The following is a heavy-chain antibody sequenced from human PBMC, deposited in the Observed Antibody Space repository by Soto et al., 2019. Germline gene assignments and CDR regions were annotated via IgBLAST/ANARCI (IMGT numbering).Heavy chain of an antibody. CDR1: GYTFTNYW. J-gene: IGHJ4*02. CDR2: IYPGDSET. D-gene: IGHD3-10*01. V-gene: IGHV5-51*01. Sequence: HGESLKISCKGSGYTFTNYWIGWVRQMPGKGLEWMGIIYPGDSETRYSPSFQGQVTMSADKSISTAYLQWSSLEASDSAMYYCARKYYYGAGTLDYWGQGTLVTVSS. CDR3: ARKYYYGAGTLDY.